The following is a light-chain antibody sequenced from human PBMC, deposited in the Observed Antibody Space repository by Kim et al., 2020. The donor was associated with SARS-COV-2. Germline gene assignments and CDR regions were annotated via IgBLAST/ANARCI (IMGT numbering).Light chain of an antibody. CDR1: SSDVGSYNR. V-gene: IGLV2-18*02. CDR2: EVS. J-gene: IGLJ1*01. Sequence: QSALTQPPSVSGSPGQSVTISCTGTSSDVGSYNRVSWYQQPTGTAPKLMIYEVSNRPSGVTDRFSGSKSGNTASLTISGFQAEDEADYYCSSYTSSSTYVFGTGSKVTVL. CDR3: SSYTSSSTYV.